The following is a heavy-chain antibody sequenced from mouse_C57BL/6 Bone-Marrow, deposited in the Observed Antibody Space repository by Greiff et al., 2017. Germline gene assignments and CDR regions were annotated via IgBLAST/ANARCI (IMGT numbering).Heavy chain of an antibody. CDR1: GFTFSDYG. Sequence: DVKLVESGGGLVQPGGSLKLSCAASGFTFSDYGMAWVRQAPRKGPEWVAFISNFAYSIYYADTVTGRFTISRENAKNTLYLEMSSLRSEDTAMYYCARRDTMIRGAMDYWGQGTSVTVSS. CDR3: ARRDTMIRGAMDY. J-gene: IGHJ4*01. CDR2: ISNFAYSI. V-gene: IGHV5-15*04. D-gene: IGHD2-4*01.